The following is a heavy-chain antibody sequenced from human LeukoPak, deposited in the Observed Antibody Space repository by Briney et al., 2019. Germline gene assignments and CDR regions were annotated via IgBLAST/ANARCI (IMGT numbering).Heavy chain of an antibody. Sequence: SETLSLTCAVYGGSFSGYYWSWIRQPPGKGLEWIGEINHSGSTNYNPSLKSRVTISVDTSKNQFSLKVTSVTAADTAVYYCARAPIAAAGPSDYYYYYYMDVWGKGTTVTISS. CDR3: ARAPIAAAGPSDYYYYYYMDV. D-gene: IGHD6-13*01. CDR1: GGSFSGYY. CDR2: INHSGST. V-gene: IGHV4-34*01. J-gene: IGHJ6*03.